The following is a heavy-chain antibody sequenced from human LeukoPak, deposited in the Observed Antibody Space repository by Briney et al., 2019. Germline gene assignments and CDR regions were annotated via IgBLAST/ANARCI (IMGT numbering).Heavy chain of an antibody. CDR2: ITSSGATT. J-gene: IGHJ4*02. CDR3: AKEFIAGDGHVDCDS. CDR1: GFTISTYA. V-gene: IGHV3-23*01. D-gene: IGHD5-24*01. Sequence: SGGSLRLSCAASGFTISTYAMTWVRQAPGKGLEWVSSITSSGATTYYADSVKGRFNISRDISKNTLYLQMNSLSAEDSAVYYCAKEFIAGDGHVDCDSWGQGTLVTVSS.